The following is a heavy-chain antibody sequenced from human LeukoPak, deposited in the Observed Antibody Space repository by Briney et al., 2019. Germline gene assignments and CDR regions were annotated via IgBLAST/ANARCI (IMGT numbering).Heavy chain of an antibody. CDR3: GKWGDYDVFTGYYSADY. D-gene: IGHD3-9*01. CDR2: ITGSGGST. CDR1: GFTFSNYA. Sequence: PGGSLRLSCAASGFTFSNYAMSWVRQAPGKGLEWVSAITGSGGSTYYANSVKGRFTISRDNSKNTLYLQMNSLRAEDTAIYSCGKWGDYDVFTGYYSADYWVQGTLVNVSS. V-gene: IGHV3-23*01. J-gene: IGHJ4*02.